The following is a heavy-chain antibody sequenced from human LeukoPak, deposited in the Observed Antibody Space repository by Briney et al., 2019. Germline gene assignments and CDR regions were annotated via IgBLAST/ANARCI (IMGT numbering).Heavy chain of an antibody. D-gene: IGHD3-22*01. CDR2: IIPIFGTA. V-gene: IGHV1-69*05. Sequence: SVKVSCKASGGTFSSYAISWVRQAPGQGLEWMGGIIPIFGTANYAQKFQGRVTITTDESTSTAYMELSSLRSEDTAVYYCATQPQNYYDSSGYYCYYFDYWGQGTLVTVSS. J-gene: IGHJ4*02. CDR1: GGTFSSYA. CDR3: ATQPQNYYDSSGYYCYYFDY.